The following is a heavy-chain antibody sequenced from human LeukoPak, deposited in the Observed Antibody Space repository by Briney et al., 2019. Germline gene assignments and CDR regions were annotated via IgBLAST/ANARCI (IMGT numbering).Heavy chain of an antibody. D-gene: IGHD6-13*01. CDR1: GYTFTSYY. CDR2: INPSGGST. CDR3: ARDSSAIQQLVQLDY. Sequence: ASVNVSCRASGYTFTSYYMHWVRQAPGQGLEWMGIINPSGGSTSYAQKFQGRVTMTRDTSTSTVYMELSSLRSEDTAVYYCARDSSAIQQLVQLDYWGQGTLVTVSS. J-gene: IGHJ4*02. V-gene: IGHV1-46*01.